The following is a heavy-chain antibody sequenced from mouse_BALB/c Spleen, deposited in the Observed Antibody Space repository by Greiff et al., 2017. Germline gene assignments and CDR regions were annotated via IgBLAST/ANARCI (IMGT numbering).Heavy chain of an antibody. J-gene: IGHJ4*01. Sequence: VQLQQSGAELVRSGASVKLSCTASGFNIKDYYMHWVKQRPEQGLEWIGWIDPETGDTEYAPKFQGKATMTADTSSNTAYLQLSSLTSEDTAVYYCKAGGYDAMDYWGQGTSVTVSS. V-gene: IGHV14-4*02. D-gene: IGHD1-1*02. CDR1: GFNIKDYY. CDR3: KAGGYDAMDY. CDR2: IDPETGDT.